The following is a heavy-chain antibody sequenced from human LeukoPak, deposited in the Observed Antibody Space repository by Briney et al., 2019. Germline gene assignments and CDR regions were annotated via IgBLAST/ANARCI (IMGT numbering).Heavy chain of an antibody. J-gene: IGHJ4*02. CDR3: AKTPSPGYCGSTSCYVDY. D-gene: IGHD2-2*03. V-gene: IGHV3-23*01. Sequence: GGSLRLSCAASGFTSSSYAMSWVRQAPGKGLEWVSAVSGSGGSTYYADSVKGRFTISRDNSKNTLYLQMNSLRAEDTAVYYCAKTPSPGYCGSTSCYVDYWGQGTLVTVSP. CDR1: GFTSSSYA. CDR2: VSGSGGST.